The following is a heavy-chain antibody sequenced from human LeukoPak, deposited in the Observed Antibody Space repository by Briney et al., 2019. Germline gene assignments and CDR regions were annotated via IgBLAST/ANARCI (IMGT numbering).Heavy chain of an antibody. CDR2: ISSNGNHI. CDR3: AREKSLIVGFMYFGK. J-gene: IGHJ4*02. D-gene: IGHD3/OR15-3a*01. Sequence: KPGGSLRLSCVASGFTFKTFSMAWVRQAPGKGLEWVSSISSNGNHIDYADSVKGRFSISRDNAKNSFYLQMNNLRADDTATYYCAREKSLIVGFMYFGKWGQGTVVTVSS. V-gene: IGHV3-21*01. CDR1: GFTFKTFS.